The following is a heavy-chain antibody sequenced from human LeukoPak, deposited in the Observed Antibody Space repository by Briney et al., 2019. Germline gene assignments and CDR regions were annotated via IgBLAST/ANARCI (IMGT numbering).Heavy chain of an antibody. V-gene: IGHV1-46*01. CDR1: GYTFITYY. D-gene: IGHD6-13*01. J-gene: IGHJ4*02. Sequence: ASVKVSCKASGYTFITYYIHWVRQAPGQGLEWMGMINPSGGTTAYAQNFQARVTMTRDKSTSTAYMELISLRSDDRAVYYCARGDNGLGSSWLDYWGQGTLVTVSS. CDR2: INPSGGTT. CDR3: ARGDNGLGSSWLDY.